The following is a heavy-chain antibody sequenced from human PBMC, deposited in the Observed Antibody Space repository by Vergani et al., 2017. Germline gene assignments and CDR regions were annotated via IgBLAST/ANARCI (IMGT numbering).Heavy chain of an antibody. Sequence: QAQLQQWGAGLLKPSETLSLTCAIYGGSFNDYWWTCIRQPPGKGLEWIGESRHDGITHYSPSLKSRVTISIDTSTHQFSLNLRSVTAADTAVYYCAREGYCTNGVCFTLFYVGGQGALVTVSS. CDR1: GGSFNDYW. V-gene: IGHV4-34*01. D-gene: IGHD2-8*01. J-gene: IGHJ4*02. CDR2: SRHDGIT. CDR3: AREGYCTNGVCFTLFYV.